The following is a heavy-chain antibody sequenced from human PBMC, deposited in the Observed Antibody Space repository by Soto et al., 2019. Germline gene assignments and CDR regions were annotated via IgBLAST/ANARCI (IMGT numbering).Heavy chain of an antibody. CDR2: INHSGST. CDR3: ARGLGYCSGGSCYNWFDP. V-gene: IGHV4-34*01. Sequence: SETLSLTCAVYGGSFSGYYWSWIRQPPGKGLEWIGEINHSGSTNYNPSLKSRVTISVDTSKNQFSLKLSSVTAADTAVYYCARGLGYCSGGSCYNWFDPWGQGTLVTVSS. D-gene: IGHD2-15*01. CDR1: GGSFSGYY. J-gene: IGHJ5*02.